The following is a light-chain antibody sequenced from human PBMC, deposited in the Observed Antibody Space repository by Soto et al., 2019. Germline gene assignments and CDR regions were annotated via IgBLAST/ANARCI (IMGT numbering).Light chain of an antibody. V-gene: IGKV1D-12*01. Sequence: DIQMTQSPSSVSASVGDRVTITCRASQGIDTWLAWFQQKPGEAPRLLVYDTSSLQSGVPSRFSGSRSGTLFTLTISSLQPEDFATYYCQQANSFPFTFGPGTKVIS. J-gene: IGKJ3*01. CDR1: QGIDTW. CDR3: QQANSFPFT. CDR2: DTS.